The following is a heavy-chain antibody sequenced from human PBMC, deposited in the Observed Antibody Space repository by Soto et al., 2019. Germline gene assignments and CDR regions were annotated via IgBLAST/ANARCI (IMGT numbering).Heavy chain of an antibody. J-gene: IGHJ5*02. D-gene: IGHD6-19*01. V-gene: IGHV1-2*02. CDR2: INPNSGGT. Sequence: ASVKVSCKASGYTFTGYYMHWLRQAPGQGLEWMGWINPNSGGTNYAQKFQGRVTMTRDTSISTAYMELSRLRSDDTAVYYCARDFSSGWPSGWFDPWGQGTLVTVSS. CDR3: ARDFSSGWPSGWFDP. CDR1: GYTFTGYY.